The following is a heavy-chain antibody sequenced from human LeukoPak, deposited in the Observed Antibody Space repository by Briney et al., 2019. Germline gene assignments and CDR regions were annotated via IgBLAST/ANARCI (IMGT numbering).Heavy chain of an antibody. D-gene: IGHD3-22*01. CDR1: GYTFTSYD. CDR3: ARLAQHRYYYDSSDYQYYFDF. Sequence: ASVKVSCKASGYTFTSYDINWVRQATGQGLEWMGIINPSGGSTSYAQKFQGRVTMTTDTSTSTAYMELRSLRSDDTAVYYCARLAQHRYYYDSSDYQYYFDFWGQGTLVTVSS. J-gene: IGHJ4*02. V-gene: IGHV1-46*01. CDR2: INPSGGST.